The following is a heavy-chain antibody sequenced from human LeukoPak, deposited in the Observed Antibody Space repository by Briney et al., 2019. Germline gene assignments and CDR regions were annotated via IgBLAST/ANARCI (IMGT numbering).Heavy chain of an antibody. CDR3: ARAPHYGSGTPVGYYYYMDV. Sequence: SQTLSLTCTVSGGAISSGAYYWGWIRQPAGKGLEWIGRIYTSGSTNYNPSLKSRVTISVDTSKNQFSLKLSSVTAADTAVYYCARAPHYGSGTPVGYYYYMDVWGKGTTVTVSS. CDR2: IYTSGST. J-gene: IGHJ6*03. V-gene: IGHV4-61*02. CDR1: GGAISSGAYY. D-gene: IGHD3-10*01.